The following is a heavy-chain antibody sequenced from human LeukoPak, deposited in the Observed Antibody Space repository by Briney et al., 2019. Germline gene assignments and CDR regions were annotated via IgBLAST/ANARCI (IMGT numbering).Heavy chain of an antibody. V-gene: IGHV4-61*02. CDR2: IYTSGST. J-gene: IGHJ4*02. D-gene: IGHD3-22*01. Sequence: KTSETLSLTCTDSGGSISSGSYYWSWIRQPAGKGLEWIGRIYTSGSTNYNPSLKSRVTISVDTSKNQFSLKLSSVTAADTAVYYCARDLEGSGYYYLDYWGQGTLVTVSS. CDR3: ARDLEGSGYYYLDY. CDR1: GGSISSGSYY.